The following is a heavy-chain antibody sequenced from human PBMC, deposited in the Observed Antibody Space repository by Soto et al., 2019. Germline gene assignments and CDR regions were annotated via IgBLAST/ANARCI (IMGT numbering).Heavy chain of an antibody. Sequence: QVQLVQSGAEVKKPGASVKVSCKASGYTFTSYGISWVRQAPGQGLEWMGWISAYNGNTNYAQKLQGRVTMTTDTSTSTAYMELRSLRSDATAVYYCARFHNYYDSSGYYFSDPWGQGTLVTVSS. CDR3: ARFHNYYDSSGYYFSDP. CDR2: ISAYNGNT. V-gene: IGHV1-18*04. CDR1: GYTFTSYG. D-gene: IGHD3-22*01. J-gene: IGHJ5*02.